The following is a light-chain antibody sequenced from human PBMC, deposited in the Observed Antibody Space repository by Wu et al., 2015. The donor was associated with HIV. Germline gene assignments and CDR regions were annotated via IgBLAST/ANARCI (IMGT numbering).Light chain of an antibody. Sequence: EIVLTQSPATLALSPGERATLSCRASQNIAISLAWYQQTPGQAPRLLIYDASNRATGIPARFSGSGSGTDFTLTISSLEPEDFAIYYCQQRRNWPVTFGGGPRWRSN. V-gene: IGKV3-11*01. J-gene: IGKJ4*01. CDR3: QQRRNWPVT. CDR1: QNIAIS. CDR2: DAS.